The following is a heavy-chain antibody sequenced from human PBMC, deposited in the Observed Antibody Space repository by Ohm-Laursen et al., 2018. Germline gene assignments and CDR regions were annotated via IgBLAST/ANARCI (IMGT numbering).Heavy chain of an antibody. CDR1: GGTFNNYA. Sequence: SVKASCKASGGTFNNYAITWVRQAPGQGLEWMGGIISIFGTVNYAQKFQGRVTITADESTSTAYMELRSLRSDDTAVYYCATDDYGASFDYWGQGTLVTVSS. CDR3: ATDDYGASFDY. V-gene: IGHV1-69*13. J-gene: IGHJ4*02. D-gene: IGHD4-17*01. CDR2: IISIFGTV.